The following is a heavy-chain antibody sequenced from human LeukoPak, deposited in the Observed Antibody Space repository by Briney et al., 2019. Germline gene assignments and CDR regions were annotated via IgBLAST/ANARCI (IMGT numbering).Heavy chain of an antibody. CDR1: GFTFSSYA. D-gene: IGHD3-22*01. V-gene: IGHV3-23*01. CDR2: ISSSGGST. Sequence: PGGSLRLSCAASGFTFSSYAMSWVPQAPGKGLEWVSGISSSGGSTVYADSVKGRFTISRDNAKNSLYLQMNSLRAEDTAVYYCARHLIVVVTYDAFDIWGQGTMVTVSS. CDR3: ARHLIVVVTYDAFDI. J-gene: IGHJ3*02.